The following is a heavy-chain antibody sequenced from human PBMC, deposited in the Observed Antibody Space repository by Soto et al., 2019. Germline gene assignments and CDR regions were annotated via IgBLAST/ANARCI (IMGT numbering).Heavy chain of an antibody. CDR1: GGTFSSYA. CDR2: IIPIFGTA. CDR3: AAGPVDIVVVPAAPGPFDY. D-gene: IGHD2-2*01. Sequence: ASVKVSCKASGGTFSSYAISWVRQAPGQGLEWMGGIIPIFGTANYAQKFQGRVTITADESTSTAYMELSSLRSEDTAVYYCAAGPVDIVVVPAAPGPFDYWGQGTLVTVSS. V-gene: IGHV1-69*13. J-gene: IGHJ4*02.